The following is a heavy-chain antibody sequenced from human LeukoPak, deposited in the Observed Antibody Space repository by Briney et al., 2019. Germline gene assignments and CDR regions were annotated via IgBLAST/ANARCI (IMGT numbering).Heavy chain of an antibody. D-gene: IGHD3-9*01. CDR2: INSDGSST. J-gene: IGHJ6*03. CDR3: ARAKYYDILTGPNDMDV. Sequence: GGSLRLSCAASGFTSSSYWMHWVRQAPGKGLVWVSRINSDGSSTSYADSVKGRFTISRDNAKNTLYLQMNSLRSEDTAVYYCARAKYYDILTGPNDMDVWGKGTTVTVSS. CDR1: GFTSSSYW. V-gene: IGHV3-74*01.